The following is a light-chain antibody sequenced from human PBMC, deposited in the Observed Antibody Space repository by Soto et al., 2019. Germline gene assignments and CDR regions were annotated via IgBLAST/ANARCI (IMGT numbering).Light chain of an antibody. Sequence: EIVLTQSPGTLSLSPGERATLSCRASQSVTSNYLAWYQQKPGQAPRILIFGATSRATGIPDKFSGSGSGTDFTLTISRLEPEDFAVYYCQQFSSYPLTFGGGTKVDIK. CDR2: GAT. J-gene: IGKJ4*01. CDR1: QSVTSNY. CDR3: QQFSSYPLT. V-gene: IGKV3-20*01.